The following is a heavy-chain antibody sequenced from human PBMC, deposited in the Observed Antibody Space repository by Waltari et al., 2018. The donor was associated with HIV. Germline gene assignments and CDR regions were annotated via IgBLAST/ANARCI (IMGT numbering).Heavy chain of an antibody. J-gene: IGHJ4*02. D-gene: IGHD3-22*01. V-gene: IGHV3-7*01. CDR1: AFAFNNYW. CDR3: AREALYDSSGYYFDY. CDR2: IKQDESEK. Sequence: EVQLVESGGGLVQPGGSLRLSCASSAFAFNNYWLPWVRQAPGKGLGGVANIKQDESEKDYVDSVKGRVTISRENAKNSLFLQMNSLRAEDTAVYYCAREALYDSSGYYFDYWGQGTLVTVSS.